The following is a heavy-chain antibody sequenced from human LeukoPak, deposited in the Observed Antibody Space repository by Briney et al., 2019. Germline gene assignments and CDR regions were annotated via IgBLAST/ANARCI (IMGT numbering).Heavy chain of an antibody. CDR3: ASLRPHPDY. V-gene: IGHV4-59*08. CDR1: GASISSYY. CDR2: IYYTGST. J-gene: IGHJ4*02. Sequence: SETLSLTCTVSGASISSYYWSWIRQPPGKGLEWIGYIYYTGSTNHNPSLKSRVTMSVDTSKNQFSLKLSSVTAADTAVYYCASLRPHPDYWGQGTLVTVSS.